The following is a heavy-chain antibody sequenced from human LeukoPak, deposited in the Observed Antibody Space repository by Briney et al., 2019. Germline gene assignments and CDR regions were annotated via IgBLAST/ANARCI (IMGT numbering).Heavy chain of an antibody. Sequence: GGSLRLSCAASGFTFSDYYMSWIRQAPGKRLEWVSGISAGADVIFYADPVKGRFNISRDNAKNSLYLQMNSLRAEDTAVYYCASCSSTNCYWGQGTLVTVSS. J-gene: IGHJ4*02. CDR3: ASCSSTNCY. CDR1: GFTFSDYY. D-gene: IGHD2-2*01. CDR2: ISAGADVI. V-gene: IGHV3-11*04.